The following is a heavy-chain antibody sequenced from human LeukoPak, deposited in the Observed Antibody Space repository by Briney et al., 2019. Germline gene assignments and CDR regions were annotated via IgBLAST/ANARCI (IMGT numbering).Heavy chain of an antibody. J-gene: IGHJ4*02. CDR1: GFTFSSYG. V-gene: IGHV3-30*02. D-gene: IGHD6-13*01. CDR2: IRYDGSNK. CDR3: AKTPYSLDYFDY. Sequence: GGSLRLSCAASGFTFSSYGMHWVRQAPGKGLGWVAFIRYDGSNKYYADSVEGRFTISRDNSKNTLYLQMNSLRAEDTAVYYCAKTPYSLDYFDYWGQGTLVTVSS.